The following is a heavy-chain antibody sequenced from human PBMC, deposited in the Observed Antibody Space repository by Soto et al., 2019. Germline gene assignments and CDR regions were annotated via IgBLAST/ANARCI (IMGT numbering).Heavy chain of an antibody. J-gene: IGHJ4*02. CDR3: ARRTLGSAIGIGDY. CDR2: ITADNGDT. CDR1: GYTFTMYG. Sequence: QVQLVQSGAEVKKPGASVKVSCKTSGYTFTMYGISWVRQAPGQGLEWLGTITADNGDTKYAQKVQDRLTVTMDTSTTTAYMELRSLTSDDTAVYYCARRTLGSAIGIGDYWGQGTLVTVSS. D-gene: IGHD7-27*01. V-gene: IGHV1-18*01.